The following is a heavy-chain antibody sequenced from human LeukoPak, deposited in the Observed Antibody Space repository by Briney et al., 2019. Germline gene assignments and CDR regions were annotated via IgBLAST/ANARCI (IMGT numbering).Heavy chain of an antibody. J-gene: IGHJ4*02. V-gene: IGHV3-30*02. CDR1: GFTFSSYG. CDR2: IRYDGSNK. CDR3: AKDPTSYYYDSSGYWPD. Sequence: GGSLRLSSAASGFTFSSYGMHWVRQAPGKGLEWVAFIRYDGSNKYYADSVEGRFTISRDNSKNTLYLQMNSLRAEDTAVYYCAKDPTSYYYDSSGYWPDWGQGTLVTVSS. D-gene: IGHD3-22*01.